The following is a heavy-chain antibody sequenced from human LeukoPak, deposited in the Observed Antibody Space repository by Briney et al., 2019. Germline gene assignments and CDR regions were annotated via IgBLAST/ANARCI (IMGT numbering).Heavy chain of an antibody. CDR1: GGSISSYY. V-gene: IGHV4-59*08. Sequence: SETLSLTCTVSGGSISSYYWSWIRQPPGKGLEWIGYIYYSGSTNYNPSLKSRVTISVDTSKNQFSLKLSSVTAADTAVYYCARHARRSGYYYYYMDVWGKGNPGHRLL. D-gene: IGHD6-6*01. CDR2: IYYSGST. CDR3: ARHARRSGYYYYYMDV. J-gene: IGHJ6*03.